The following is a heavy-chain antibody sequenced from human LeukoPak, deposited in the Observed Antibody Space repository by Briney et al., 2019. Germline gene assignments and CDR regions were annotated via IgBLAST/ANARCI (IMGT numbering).Heavy chain of an antibody. CDR3: ARGFHYYDSSGYYLNWFDP. Sequence: ASVKVSCKVSGYTLTELSMHWVRQAPGKGLEWLGGFDPEDGEPIYAEKFQGRVTMTEDTSTVTAYMELSSLRSEDTAVYYCARGFHYYDSSGYYLNWFDPWGQGTLVTVSS. J-gene: IGHJ5*02. CDR1: GYTLTELS. D-gene: IGHD3-22*01. CDR2: FDPEDGEP. V-gene: IGHV1-24*01.